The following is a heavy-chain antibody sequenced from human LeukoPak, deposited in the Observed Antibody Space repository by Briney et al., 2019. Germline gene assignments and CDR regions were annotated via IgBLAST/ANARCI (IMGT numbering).Heavy chain of an antibody. J-gene: IGHJ4*02. CDR2: IYYSGNT. D-gene: IGHD6-13*01. CDR1: GGSVSSGSHY. Sequence: PSETLSLTCIVSGGSVSSGSHYWAWIRQPPGMGPEWIGSIYYSGNTYYNPSLKSRVTISADTSKNQFFLKLSSVTATDTAVYYCARGEDVAAAGIDYWGQGTLVTVSS. CDR3: ARGEDVAAAGIDY. V-gene: IGHV4-39*01.